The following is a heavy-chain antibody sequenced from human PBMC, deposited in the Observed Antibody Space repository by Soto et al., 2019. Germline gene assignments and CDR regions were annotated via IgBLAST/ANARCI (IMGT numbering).Heavy chain of an antibody. J-gene: IGHJ4*02. Sequence: QVQLVQSGAEVKKPGASVKVSCKASGYTFTSYAMQWVRQAPGQRLEWMGWINAGNGNTKYSQKFQGRVTITNDTSASTDYMELSSLRSEDTAVYYCARDLGGWTDYWGQGTLVTVSS. CDR2: INAGNGNT. D-gene: IGHD6-19*01. V-gene: IGHV1-3*01. CDR1: GYTFTSYA. CDR3: ARDLGGWTDY.